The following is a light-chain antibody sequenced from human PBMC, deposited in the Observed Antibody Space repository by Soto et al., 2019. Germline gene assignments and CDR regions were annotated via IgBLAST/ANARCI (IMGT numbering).Light chain of an antibody. V-gene: IGLV3-25*03. Sequence: SYELPQPPSVSVSPGQTARITCSGDALPKQYAYWYQQKPGQAPVLVIYKDSERPSGIPERFSGSSSGTTVTLTISGVQAEDEADYYCQSADSSGTYVFGTGTKLTVL. J-gene: IGLJ1*01. CDR2: KDS. CDR1: ALPKQY. CDR3: QSADSSGTYV.